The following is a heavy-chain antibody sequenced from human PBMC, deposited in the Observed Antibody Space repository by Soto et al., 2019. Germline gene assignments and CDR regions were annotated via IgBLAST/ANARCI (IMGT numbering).Heavy chain of an antibody. Sequence: QVQLEQSGAEVKKPGSSVKVSCKASGGSFSTYGISWVRQAPGQGLEWMGGFIPVFTTAKYAQKFQGRVSITADESTDTAYMELSSLRSEDTAVYFCARDGVDVSRTTVRHGALDIWGQGTVVTVSS. CDR2: FIPVFTTA. J-gene: IGHJ3*02. V-gene: IGHV1-69*01. CDR3: ARDGVDVSRTTVRHGALDI. D-gene: IGHD4-17*01. CDR1: GGSFSTYG.